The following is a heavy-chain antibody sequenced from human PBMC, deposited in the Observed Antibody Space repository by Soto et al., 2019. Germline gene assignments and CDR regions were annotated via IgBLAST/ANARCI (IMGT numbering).Heavy chain of an antibody. Sequence: QVQLQQSGPGLVEPSQTLSLTCAISGDSVSSSRAAWNWIRQSPSRGLEWLGRTYYRSKWYDDYAVSMKGRITINPDTSKNQFSLHLNSVTPEDTAVYYCTSEGAASTDYGGNIDFWGPGTLVTVSS. CDR3: TSEGAASTDYGGNIDF. CDR1: GDSVSSSRAA. CDR2: TYYRSKWYD. V-gene: IGHV6-1*01. J-gene: IGHJ4*02. D-gene: IGHD2-15*01.